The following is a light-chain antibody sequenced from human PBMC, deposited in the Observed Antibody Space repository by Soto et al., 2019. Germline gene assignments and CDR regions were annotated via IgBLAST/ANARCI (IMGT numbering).Light chain of an antibody. Sequence: QSVLTQPPSVSGAPGQRVTISCTGSSSNIGAGYDVHWYQQLPGTAPKLLIHGNSNRPSGVPDRFSGSKSGTSASLAITGLQVEDEADYYCQSYDRSLSGSGVFGGGTKLTVL. CDR1: SSNIGAGYD. J-gene: IGLJ2*01. CDR2: GNS. V-gene: IGLV1-40*01. CDR3: QSYDRSLSGSGV.